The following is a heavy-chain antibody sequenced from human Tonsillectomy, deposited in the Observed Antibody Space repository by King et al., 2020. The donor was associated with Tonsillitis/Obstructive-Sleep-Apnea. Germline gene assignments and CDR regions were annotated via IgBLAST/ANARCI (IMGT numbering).Heavy chain of an antibody. J-gene: IGHJ3*02. D-gene: IGHD7-27*01. CDR2: IYWDDDK. V-gene: IGHV2-5*02. Sequence: TLKESGPTLVKPTQTLTLTCTFSGFSLSTSGVGVGWIRPPPGKALEWLALIYWDDDKRYSPSLKSRLTITKDTSKNQVVLTMTNMDPVDTATYFCAHSPLTGSSDDAFDIWGQGTMVTVSS. CDR1: GFSLSTSGVG. CDR3: AHSPLTGSSDDAFDI.